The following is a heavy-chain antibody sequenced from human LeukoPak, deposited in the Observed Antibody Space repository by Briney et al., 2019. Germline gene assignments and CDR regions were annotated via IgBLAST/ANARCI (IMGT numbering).Heavy chain of an antibody. V-gene: IGHV3-30*18. CDR1: GFTFKEHA. D-gene: IGHD6-19*01. Sequence: GGSLRLSCAASGFTFKEHAIHWVRQAPGKGLEWLAVISFNGGTKYYADSLKGRFTISRDNSKGTAFLQMNSLRRNDTAIYFCAKGLSAGTIDYWGQGALVTVSS. CDR2: ISFNGGTK. CDR3: AKGLSAGTIDY. J-gene: IGHJ4*02.